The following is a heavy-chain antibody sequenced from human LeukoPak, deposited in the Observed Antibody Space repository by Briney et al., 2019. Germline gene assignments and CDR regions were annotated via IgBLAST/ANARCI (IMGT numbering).Heavy chain of an antibody. CDR2: IYYSGST. Sequence: SETLSLTCTVSGGSITSHYWGWIRQPPGKGLEWIGYIYYSGSTNYNPSLKSRVTMSVDTSKNQFSLKLSSVTAADTAVYYCARDGGDPYNAADYWGQGTLVTVSS. D-gene: IGHD5-24*01. CDR3: ARDGGDPYNAADY. CDR1: GGSITSHY. V-gene: IGHV4-59*11. J-gene: IGHJ4*02.